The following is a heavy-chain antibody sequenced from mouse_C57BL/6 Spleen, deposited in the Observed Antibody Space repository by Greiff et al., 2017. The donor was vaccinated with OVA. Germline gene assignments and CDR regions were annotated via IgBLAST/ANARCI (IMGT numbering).Heavy chain of an antibody. J-gene: IGHJ4*01. CDR2: IDPSDSYT. CDR1: GYTFTSYW. D-gene: IGHD1-1*01. Sequence: QVQLQQPGAELVKPGASVKLSCKASGYTFTSYWMQWVKQRPGQGLEWIGEIDPSDSYTNYNQKFKGKATLTVDTSSSTAYMQLSSLTSEDSAVYYCASRCPITREGAMDYWGQGTSVTVSS. CDR3: ASRCPITREGAMDY. V-gene: IGHV1-50*01.